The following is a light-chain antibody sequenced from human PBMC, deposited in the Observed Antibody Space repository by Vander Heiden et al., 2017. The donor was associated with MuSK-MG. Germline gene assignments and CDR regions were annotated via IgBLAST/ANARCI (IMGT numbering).Light chain of an antibody. V-gene: IGLV2-14*03. CDR3: SSYTSSSTLV. Sequence: QSALTQHASVSGSPGQSITLPCTGTSSDVRGYNYVSWYQQHPGKAPKLMIYDVSNRPSGVSNRFSGTKSGNTASLTISGLQAEDEADYYCSSYTSSSTLVFGTGTKVTVL. CDR2: DVS. J-gene: IGLJ1*01. CDR1: SSDVRGYNY.